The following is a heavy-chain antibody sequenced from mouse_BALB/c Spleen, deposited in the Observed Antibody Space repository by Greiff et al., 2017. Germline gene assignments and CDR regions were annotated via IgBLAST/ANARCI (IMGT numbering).Heavy chain of an antibody. CDR1: GFTFTDYY. D-gene: IGHD1-2*01. V-gene: IGHV7-3*02. J-gene: IGHJ4*01. CDR2: IRNKANGYTT. Sequence: EVKLVESGGGLVQPGGSLRLSCATSGFTFTDYYMSWVRQPPGKALEWLGFIRNKANGYTTEYSASVKGRFTISRDNSQSILYLQMNTLRAEDSATYYCATITTALYYYAMDYWGQGTSVTVSS. CDR3: ATITTALYYYAMDY.